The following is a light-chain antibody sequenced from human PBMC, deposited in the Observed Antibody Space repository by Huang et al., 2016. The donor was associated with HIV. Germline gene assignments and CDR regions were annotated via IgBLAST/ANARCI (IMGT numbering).Light chain of an antibody. CDR3: QQFNSYPFI. Sequence: AIQLTQSPSSVSAFVGDRVAITCRASQGITNYVAWYQQKPGKAPKLLMYGASTLERGVPSRFSGSGSGTDFTLAISSLQPEDSATYYCQQFNSYPFIFGGGTKVEIK. CDR2: GAS. CDR1: QGITNY. V-gene: IGKV1-13*02. J-gene: IGKJ4*01.